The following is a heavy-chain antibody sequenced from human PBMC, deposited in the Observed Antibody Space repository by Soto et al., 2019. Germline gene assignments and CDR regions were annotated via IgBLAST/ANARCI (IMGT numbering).Heavy chain of an antibody. J-gene: IGHJ6*02. CDR2: IYYSGST. CDR1: GGSISSGDYY. V-gene: IGHV4-30-4*01. CDR3: ARGFPVRINVLRFLEWPKPMDV. Sequence: SETLSLTCTVSGGSISSGDYYWSWIRQPPGKGLEWIGYIYYSGSTYYNPSLKSRVTISVDTSKNQFSLKLSSVTAADTAVYYCARGFPVRINVLRFLEWPKPMDVWGQGTTVTVSS. D-gene: IGHD3-3*01.